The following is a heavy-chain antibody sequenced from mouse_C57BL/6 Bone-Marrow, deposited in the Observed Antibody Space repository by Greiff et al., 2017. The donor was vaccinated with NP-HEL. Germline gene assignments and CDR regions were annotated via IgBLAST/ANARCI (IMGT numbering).Heavy chain of an antibody. CDR3: TRLRRHEAIHYYAMDY. CDR2: IDPETGGT. Sequence: QVQLQQSGAELVRPGASVTLSCKASGYTFTDYEMHWVKQTPVHGLEWIGAIDPETGGTAYNQKFKGKAILTADKSSSTAYMELRSLTSEDSAVYYCTRLRRHEAIHYYAMDYWGQGTSVTVSS. CDR1: GYTFTDYE. V-gene: IGHV1-15*01. J-gene: IGHJ4*01. D-gene: IGHD6-1*01.